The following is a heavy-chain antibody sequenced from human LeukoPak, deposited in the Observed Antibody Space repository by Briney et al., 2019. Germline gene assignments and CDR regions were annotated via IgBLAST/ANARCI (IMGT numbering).Heavy chain of an antibody. J-gene: IGHJ3*02. CDR3: ATTVHARAFDI. D-gene: IGHD1-1*01. CDR2: IKEDGSEK. V-gene: IGHV3-7*02. Sequence: PGGSLRLSCVASGFSFSGYWMSWVRQAPGKGLEWVANIKEDGSEKYDVDSVKGRFTISRDNARNSLYLQMNSLRAEDTAVYYCATTVHARAFDIWGQGTMVTVSS. CDR1: GFSFSGYW.